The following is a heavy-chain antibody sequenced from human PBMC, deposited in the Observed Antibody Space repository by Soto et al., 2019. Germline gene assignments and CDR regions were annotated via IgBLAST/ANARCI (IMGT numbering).Heavy chain of an antibody. CDR2: IYYSGST. CDR1: GGSISSGGYY. CDR3: ARVLRGYRNAIALNWFDP. J-gene: IGHJ5*02. V-gene: IGHV4-31*03. D-gene: IGHD5-18*01. Sequence: QVQLQESGPGLVKPSQTLSLTCTVSGGSISSGGYYWSWIRQHPGKGLEWIGDIYYSGSTYYNPSLRSRVTISVDTSKNQFSLKLSSVTAADTAVYYCARVLRGYRNAIALNWFDPWGQGTLVTVSS.